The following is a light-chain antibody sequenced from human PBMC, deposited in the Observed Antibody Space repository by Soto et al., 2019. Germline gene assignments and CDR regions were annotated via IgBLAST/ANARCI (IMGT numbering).Light chain of an antibody. Sequence: AILMTQSPGSRSSYTWGIVTITCRASQGISSYLAWYQQKPGKAPKLLIYAASTLQSGVPSRFSGSGSGTDFTLTISCLQSEDFATYYCQQYYSYPITFGQGTRLEI. CDR2: AAS. CDR1: QGISSY. CDR3: QQYYSYPIT. J-gene: IGKJ5*01. V-gene: IGKV1-8*01.